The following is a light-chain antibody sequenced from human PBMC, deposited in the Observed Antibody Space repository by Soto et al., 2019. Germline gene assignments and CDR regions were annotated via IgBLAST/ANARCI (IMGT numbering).Light chain of an antibody. J-gene: IGKJ1*01. Sequence: DIQMTQSPSTLSGAVGDRVTITCRASQTISSWLAWYQQKPGKAPKLLIYKASTLKTGVPSSFRGSGSGTEFTLTISSLQPDDFATDYCQHYNSYSEAFGQGTNVELK. V-gene: IGKV1-5*03. CDR2: KAS. CDR3: QHYNSYSEA. CDR1: QTISSW.